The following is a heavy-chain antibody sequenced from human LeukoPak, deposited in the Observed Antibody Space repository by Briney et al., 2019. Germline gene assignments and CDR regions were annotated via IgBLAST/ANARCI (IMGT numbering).Heavy chain of an antibody. CDR2: ITASSTYI. V-gene: IGHV3-21*01. Sequence: PGGSLRLSCAASGFSFSRSSMGWVRQAPGKGLEWVSSITASSTYIYYADSVKGRFTISRDNVEKSVYLQMNSLRAEDTAVYNCAREYYYDENAGNYWGQGTLVTVSS. CDR3: AREYYYDENAGNY. J-gene: IGHJ4*02. CDR1: GFSFSRSS. D-gene: IGHD3-22*01.